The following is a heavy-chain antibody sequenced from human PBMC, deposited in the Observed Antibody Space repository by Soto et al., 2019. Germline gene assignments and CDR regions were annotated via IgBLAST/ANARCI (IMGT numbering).Heavy chain of an antibody. CDR2: ISSSSSYI. CDR3: ARGRMVRGVPIDY. CDR1: GFTFSSYS. D-gene: IGHD3-10*01. V-gene: IGHV3-21*01. J-gene: IGHJ4*02. Sequence: GGSLRLSCAASGFTFSSYSMNWVRQAPGKGLEWVSSISSSSSYIYYADSVKGRFTISRDNAKNSLYLQMNSLRAEDTAVYYCARGRMVRGVPIDYWGQGTLVTVSS.